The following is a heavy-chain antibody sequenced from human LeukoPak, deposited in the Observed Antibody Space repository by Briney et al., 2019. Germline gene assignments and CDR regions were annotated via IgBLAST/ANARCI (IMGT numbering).Heavy chain of an antibody. CDR2: IYPGDSDT. D-gene: IGHD2-8*01. CDR1: GYSFTNCW. Sequence: GESLKISCKGSGYSFTNCWIGWVRQMPGKGLEWMGIIYPGDSDTRYSPSFQGQVTISADKSTSTAYLQWSSLKASDTAMYYCARRYCTNGVCRYFDSWGQGTLVTVSS. J-gene: IGHJ4*02. CDR3: ARRYCTNGVCRYFDS. V-gene: IGHV5-51*01.